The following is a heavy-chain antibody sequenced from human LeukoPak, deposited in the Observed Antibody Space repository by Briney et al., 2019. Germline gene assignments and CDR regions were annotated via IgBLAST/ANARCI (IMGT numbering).Heavy chain of an antibody. Sequence: PGRSLRLSCAASGFTFSSYAMHWVRQAPGKGLEWVAVISYDGSNKYYADSVKGRFTISRDNSKNTLYLQMNSLRAEDTAVYYCASVVATINDYWGQGTLVTVSS. CDR1: GFTFSSYA. D-gene: IGHD5-12*01. V-gene: IGHV3-30-3*01. CDR3: ASVVATINDY. J-gene: IGHJ4*02. CDR2: ISYDGSNK.